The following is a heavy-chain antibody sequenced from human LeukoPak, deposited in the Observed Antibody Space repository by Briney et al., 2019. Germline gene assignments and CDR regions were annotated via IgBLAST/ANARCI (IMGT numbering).Heavy chain of an antibody. Sequence: GGSLGLSCAASGFSFSSYAMTWVRQAPGKGLEWVSTLSGSGGNTYYADSVKGRFTISRDNSKNTMYLQMNSLRAEDTAVYYCARDYSGYDRSSPDVWGQGTTVAVSS. V-gene: IGHV3-23*01. CDR3: ARDYSGYDRSSPDV. CDR2: LSGSGGNT. CDR1: GFSFSSYA. D-gene: IGHD5-12*01. J-gene: IGHJ6*02.